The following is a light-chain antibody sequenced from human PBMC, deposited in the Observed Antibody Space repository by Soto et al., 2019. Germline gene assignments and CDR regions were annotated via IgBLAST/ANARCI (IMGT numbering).Light chain of an antibody. CDR2: GAS. CDR1: QSVSCSY. J-gene: IGKJ3*01. CDR3: QQYSSSPLFR. Sequence: EIVLTQSPGTLSLSPGERATLSCRASQSVSCSYLAWYQQKPGQAPRLLIYGASSRATGIPDRFSGSGSGTDFTLTISRLEPEDFTVYYCQQYSSSPLFRFGPGTKVDIK. V-gene: IGKV3-20*01.